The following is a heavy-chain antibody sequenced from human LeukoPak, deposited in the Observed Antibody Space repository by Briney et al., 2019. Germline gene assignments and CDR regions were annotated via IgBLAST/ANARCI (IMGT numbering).Heavy chain of an antibody. J-gene: IGHJ4*02. D-gene: IGHD3-10*01. CDR2: IYSGGST. Sequence: GGSLRLSCAASGFTVSSNYMSWVRQAPGKGLEWVSVIYSGGSTYYADSVKGRFTISRDNSKNTLYLQMNSLRAEDTAVYYCARFLPGRKGRYFDYWGQGTLVTVSS. V-gene: IGHV3-53*01. CDR3: ARFLPGRKGRYFDY. CDR1: GFTVSSNY.